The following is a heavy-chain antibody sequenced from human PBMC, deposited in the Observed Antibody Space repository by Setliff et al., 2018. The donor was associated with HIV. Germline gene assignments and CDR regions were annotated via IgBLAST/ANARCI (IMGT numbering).Heavy chain of an antibody. CDR3: ARHSGGDQLLREFDY. Sequence: PSETLSLTCTVSGDSISSGNYYWGWIRQSPGKGLEWIGSIYHSGSTYYNPSLKSRVTISVDTSKNQFSLELSSVTAADTAIFYCARHSGGDQLLREFDYWGQGTLVTVSS. V-gene: IGHV4-39*01. J-gene: IGHJ4*02. CDR2: IYHSGST. CDR1: GDSISSGNYY. D-gene: IGHD2-2*01.